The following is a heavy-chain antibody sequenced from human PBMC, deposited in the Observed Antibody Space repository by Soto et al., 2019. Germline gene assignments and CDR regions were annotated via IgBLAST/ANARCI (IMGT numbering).Heavy chain of an antibody. CDR1: GFTFSSYG. CDR2: IWYDGSNK. V-gene: IGHV3-33*01. Sequence: PGGSLRLSCAASGFTFSSYGMHWVRQAPGKGLEWVAVIWYDGSNKYYADSVKGRFTISRDNSKNTLYLQMNSLRAEDTAVYYCARVGSAYDSSGYLYFDYWGQGTLVTVSS. J-gene: IGHJ4*02. CDR3: ARVGSAYDSSGYLYFDY. D-gene: IGHD3-22*01.